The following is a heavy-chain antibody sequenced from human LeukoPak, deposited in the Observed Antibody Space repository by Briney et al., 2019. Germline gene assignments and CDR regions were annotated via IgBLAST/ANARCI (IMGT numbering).Heavy chain of an antibody. CDR1: GGTFSSYA. V-gene: IGHV1-69*06. J-gene: IGHJ4*02. Sequence: ASVKVSCKASGGTFSSYAISWVRQAPGQGLEWMGGIIPIFGTANYAQKFQGRVTITADKSTSTAYMELSSLRSEGTAVYYCARISGDCSSTSCSDWGQGTLVTVSS. D-gene: IGHD2-2*01. CDR2: IIPIFGTA. CDR3: ARISGDCSSTSCSD.